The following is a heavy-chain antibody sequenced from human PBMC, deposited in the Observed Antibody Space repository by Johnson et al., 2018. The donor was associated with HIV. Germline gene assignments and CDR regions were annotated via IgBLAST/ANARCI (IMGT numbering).Heavy chain of an antibody. CDR3: AKGGIATRFFDI. CDR1: GFTFSSYG. J-gene: IGHJ3*02. D-gene: IGHD6-6*01. Sequence: QVQLVESGGGVVQPGKSLRLSCAASGFTFSSYGMHWVRQAPGKGLQWVAAIWYDGNNKYYADSVKGRFTISRDNSKNTLYLQMNSLRAEDMALYYCAKGGIATRFFDIWGQGTMVTVSS. CDR2: IWYDGNNK. V-gene: IGHV3-33*06.